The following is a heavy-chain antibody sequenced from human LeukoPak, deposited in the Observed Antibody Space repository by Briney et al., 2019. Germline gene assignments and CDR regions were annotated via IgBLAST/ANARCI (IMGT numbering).Heavy chain of an antibody. CDR2: IWFDGSNK. CDR3: ARGGGSGYYYVPFDY. D-gene: IGHD3-22*01. J-gene: IGHJ4*02. V-gene: IGHV3-33*01. Sequence: GGSLRLSCAASGFTFSSHAIHWVRQAPGKGLEWVAVIWFDGSNKYYVDSVKGRFTISRDNSKNTVYLQMDSLRAEDTAVYYCARGGGSGYYYVPFDYWGQGTLVTVSS. CDR1: GFTFSSHA.